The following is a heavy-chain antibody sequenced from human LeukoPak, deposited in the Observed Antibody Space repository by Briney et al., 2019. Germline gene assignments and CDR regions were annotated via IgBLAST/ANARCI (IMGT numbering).Heavy chain of an antibody. Sequence: ASVKVSCKASGYTFTSYGISWVRQAPGQELEWMGWISAYNGNTNYAQKLQGRVTMTTDTSTSTAYMELRSLRSDDTAVYYCARVPTFDFWSGYYNMGVWGKGTTVTVSS. V-gene: IGHV1-18*01. D-gene: IGHD3-3*01. CDR1: GYTFTSYG. CDR2: ISAYNGNT. J-gene: IGHJ6*03. CDR3: ARVPTFDFWSGYYNMGV.